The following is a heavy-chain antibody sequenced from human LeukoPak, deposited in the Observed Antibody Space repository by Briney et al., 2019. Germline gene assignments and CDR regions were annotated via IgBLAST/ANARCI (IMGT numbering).Heavy chain of an antibody. CDR3: ARGPSWFDP. V-gene: IGHV3-74*01. Sequence: GGSLRLSCAASGFNFRDAAMTWVRQAPGKGLVWVSRVSPDGTNTDYADSLKGRFTISRDNAKNTLYLQMNSLRVEDTAVYYCARGPSWFDPWGQGTLVTVSS. CDR2: VSPDGTNT. CDR1: GFNFRDAA. J-gene: IGHJ5*02.